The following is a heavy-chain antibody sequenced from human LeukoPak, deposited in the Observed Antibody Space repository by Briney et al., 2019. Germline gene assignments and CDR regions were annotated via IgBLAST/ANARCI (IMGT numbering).Heavy chain of an antibody. D-gene: IGHD3-10*01. CDR2: IRYDGSNK. CDR1: GFTFSSYG. V-gene: IGHV3-30*02. J-gene: IGHJ4*02. CDR3: ARASITMVRGVEGYYFDY. Sequence: GGSLRLSCAASGFTFSSYGMHWVRQAPGKGLEWVAFIRYDGSNKYYADSVKGRFTISRDNSKNTLYLQMNSLRSEDTAVYYCARASITMVRGVEGYYFDYWGQGTLVTVSS.